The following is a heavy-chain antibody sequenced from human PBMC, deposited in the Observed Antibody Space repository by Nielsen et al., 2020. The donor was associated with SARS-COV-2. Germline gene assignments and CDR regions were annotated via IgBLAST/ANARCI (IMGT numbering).Heavy chain of an antibody. CDR3: ARELNYYYDSRQRWFDP. Sequence: ASVKVSCKASGYTFTSYYMHWVRQAPGQGLEWMGIINPSGGSTSYAQKFQGRVTMTRDTSTSTVYMELSSLRSEDTAVYYCARELNYYYDSRQRWFDPWGQGTLVTVSS. CDR1: GYTFTSYY. J-gene: IGHJ5*02. V-gene: IGHV1-46*01. CDR2: INPSGGST. D-gene: IGHD3-22*01.